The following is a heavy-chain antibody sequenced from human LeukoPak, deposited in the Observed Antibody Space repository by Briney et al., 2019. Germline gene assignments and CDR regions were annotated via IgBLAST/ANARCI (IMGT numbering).Heavy chain of an antibody. CDR2: IYYSGST. CDR1: GGSISSSSYY. J-gene: IGHJ3*02. V-gene: IGHV4-39*07. D-gene: IGHD3-16*02. CDR3: ARGGRYDYVWGSYRSPGAFDI. Sequence: SETLSLTCTVSGGSISSSSYYWGWIRQPPGKGLEWIGSIYYSGSTYYNPSLKSRVTISVDTSKNQFSLKLSSVTAADTAVYYCARGGRYDYVWGSYRSPGAFDIWGQGTMVTVSS.